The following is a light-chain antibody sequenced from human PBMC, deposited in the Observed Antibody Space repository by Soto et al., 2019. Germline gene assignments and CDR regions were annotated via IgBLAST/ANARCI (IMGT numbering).Light chain of an antibody. CDR3: HQHAESPLT. CDR1: QTVRNNY. V-gene: IGKV3-20*01. CDR2: DAS. J-gene: IGKJ4*01. Sequence: EFVLTQSPGTLSLSPGERATLSCRASQTVRNNYLAWYQQKPGQAPRLLIYDASSRATGIPDRFSGGGSGTDFTLTISRLEPDDFAVYYCHQHAESPLTFGGGTRVEI.